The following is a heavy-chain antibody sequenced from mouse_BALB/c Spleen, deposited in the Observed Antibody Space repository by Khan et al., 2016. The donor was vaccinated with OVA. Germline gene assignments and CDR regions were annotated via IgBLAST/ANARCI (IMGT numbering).Heavy chain of an antibody. J-gene: IGHJ3*01. D-gene: IGHD2-1*01. CDR3: ARRGYGNYWVAY. V-gene: IGHV14-1*02. Sequence: VQLQQSGAELVRPGALVKLSCKASGFNIKDYYMLWVKQRPEKGLEWIGWIDPENGNTIYDQKFQGKASITEDPSANTAYLQLSSLTSEDTAVYYCARRGYGNYWVAYWGQGTRVTGSA. CDR1: GFNIKDYY. CDR2: IDPENGNT.